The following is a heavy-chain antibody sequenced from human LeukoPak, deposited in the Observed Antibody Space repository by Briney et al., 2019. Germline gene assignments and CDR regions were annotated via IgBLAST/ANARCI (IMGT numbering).Heavy chain of an antibody. D-gene: IGHD6-6*01. CDR1: GGSISSYY. CDR2: IYYSGST. V-gene: IGHV4-59*01. Sequence: SETLSLTCTASGGSISSYYWSWIRQPPGKGLEWIGYIYYSGSTNYNPSLKSRVTISVDTSKNQFSLKLSSVTAADTAVYYCARDHLGSTGFDPWGQGTLVTVSS. CDR3: ARDHLGSTGFDP. J-gene: IGHJ5*02.